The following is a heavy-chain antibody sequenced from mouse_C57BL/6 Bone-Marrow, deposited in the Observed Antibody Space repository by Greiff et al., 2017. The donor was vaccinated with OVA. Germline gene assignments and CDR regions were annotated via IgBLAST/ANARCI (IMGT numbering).Heavy chain of an antibody. CDR1: GFAINDDY. V-gene: IGHV14-4*01. J-gene: IGHJ4*01. D-gene: IGHD2-3*01. CDR2: IDPEDGDT. CDR3: TTVLYDGPPNDY. Sequence: VQLKESGAELVRPGASVKLSCTASGFAINDDYMHWVKQRPEQGLEWIGWIDPEDGDTDYASKFQGKATITADTSSNTAYLQLSSLTSEDTAVDDCTTVLYDGPPNDYWGQGTAVTVSS.